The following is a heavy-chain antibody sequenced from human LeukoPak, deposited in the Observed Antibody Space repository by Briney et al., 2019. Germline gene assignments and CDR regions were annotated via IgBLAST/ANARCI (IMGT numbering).Heavy chain of an antibody. CDR2: IRSKAYGGTT. V-gene: IGHV3-49*04. J-gene: IGHJ4*02. CDR1: GFTFGDYA. Sequence: GGSLRLSSTASGFTFGDYAMSWVRQAPGKGLEWVGFIRSKAYGGTTEYAASVKGRFTISRDDSKSIAYLQMNSLKTEDTAVYYCTSENSSGWYYFDYWGQGTLVTVSS. CDR3: TSENSSGWYYFDY. D-gene: IGHD6-19*01.